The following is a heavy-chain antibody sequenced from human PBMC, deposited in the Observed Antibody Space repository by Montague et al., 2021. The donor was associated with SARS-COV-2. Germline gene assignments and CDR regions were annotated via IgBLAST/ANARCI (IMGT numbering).Heavy chain of an antibody. CDR1: GDSISSGGYF. Sequence: SETLSLTCTVSGDSISSGGYFWGWIRQPPGKGLEWIASIHIGGTSYLNPSLKSRFTISIDSSKNQFSLNVTSVTAADTAVYFCARSRDWYLGNWGQGTIATVSS. J-gene: IGHJ4*02. CDR3: ARSRDWYLGN. V-gene: IGHV4-39*07. D-gene: IGHD3-9*01. CDR2: IHIGGTS.